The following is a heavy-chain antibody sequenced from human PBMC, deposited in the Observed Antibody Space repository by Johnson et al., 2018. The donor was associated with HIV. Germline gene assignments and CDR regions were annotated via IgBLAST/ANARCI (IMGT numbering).Heavy chain of an antibody. D-gene: IGHD2-2*01. CDR1: GFTFSSFA. CDR2: LTSGGDT. V-gene: IGHV3-23*04. Sequence: VQLVESGGGLLQPGGSLRLSCAASGFTFSSFAMSWVRQAPGKGLEWVSVLTSGGDTWYADSVTGRFIISRDNSKNTLYLQMNSLRAEDTAVYYGAKDPGGCRSTSCYAFDIGGQGTMVTVSS. CDR3: AKDPGGCRSTSCYAFDI. J-gene: IGHJ3*02.